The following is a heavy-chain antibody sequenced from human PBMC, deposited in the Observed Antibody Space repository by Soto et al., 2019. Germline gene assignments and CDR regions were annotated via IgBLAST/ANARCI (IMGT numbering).Heavy chain of an antibody. CDR2: IGSKTDGGTT. D-gene: IGHD3-16*01. J-gene: IGHJ4*02. CDR3: TTEYYGAVKK. CDR1: GLTVSYAW. V-gene: IGHV3-15*04. Sequence: EVQLVESGGGLVKPGGSLRLSCEASGLTVSYAWMSWVRQAPGKGLEWVGRIGSKTDGGTTDYAAPVKGRLTISRDDSKNTLYLQMNSLKTEDTAVYYCTTEYYGAVKKWGLGTLVTVSS.